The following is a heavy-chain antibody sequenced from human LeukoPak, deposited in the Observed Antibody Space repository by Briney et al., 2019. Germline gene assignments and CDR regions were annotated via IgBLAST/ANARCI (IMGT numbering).Heavy chain of an antibody. CDR3: ARDPFHYGSQRTDY. CDR2: IKQDGSEK. CDR1: GFTFSNYW. Sequence: GGSLRLSCAASGFTFSNYWMSWVRQAPGKGLEWVANIKQDGSEKYYVDSVKGRFTISRDNAKNSLYLQMNSLRAEDTAVYYCARDPFHYGSQRTDYWGQGTMLTLSS. D-gene: IGHD3-10*01. V-gene: IGHV3-7*04. J-gene: IGHJ4*02.